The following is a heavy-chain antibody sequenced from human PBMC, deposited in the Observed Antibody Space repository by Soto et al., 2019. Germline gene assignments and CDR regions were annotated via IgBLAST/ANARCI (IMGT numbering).Heavy chain of an antibody. V-gene: IGHV1-18*01. CDR2: ITAFNGNT. CDR1: GYTFTDYG. Sequence: QVHLVQSGAEVEKPGASVKVSCKASGYTFTDYGISWVRQAPGQGLQWMGWITAFNGNTKYAQQFQGRVTMTTDTSSSKAYMELRSLESDDTAVYYCARISQGDFWSVYYYFFDYWGQGTLVTVSS. CDR3: ARISQGDFWSVYYYFFDY. D-gene: IGHD3-3*01. J-gene: IGHJ4*02.